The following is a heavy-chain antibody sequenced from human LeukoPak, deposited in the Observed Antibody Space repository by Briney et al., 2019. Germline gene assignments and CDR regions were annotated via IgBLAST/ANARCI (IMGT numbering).Heavy chain of an antibody. V-gene: IGHV3-7*01. J-gene: IGHJ4*02. CDR1: GFTPGFTFSTSY. CDR2: IGPDGSGP. Sequence: GGSLRLSCETSGFTPGFTFSTSYMTWVRQAPGMGLEWVAEIGPDGSGPVYVDSVKGRFTISRDNAKNSLYLQMNSLRVEETAVYYCARDFSWRQFDYWGLGTLVTVSS. CDR3: ARDFSWRQFDY.